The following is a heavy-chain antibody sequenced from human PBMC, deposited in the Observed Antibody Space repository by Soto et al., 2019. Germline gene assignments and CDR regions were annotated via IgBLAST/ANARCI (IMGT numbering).Heavy chain of an antibody. D-gene: IGHD6-13*01. CDR2: IYYSGST. Sequence: PSETLSLTCAVYGGSFSGYYWSWIRQPPGKGLEWIGYIYYSGSTNYNPSLKSRVTISGDTSKNQFSLKLSSVTAADTAVYYCAREGVSSSWYNYYGMDVWGQGTTVTAP. V-gene: IGHV4-59*01. CDR3: AREGVSSSWYNYYGMDV. CDR1: GGSFSGYY. J-gene: IGHJ6*02.